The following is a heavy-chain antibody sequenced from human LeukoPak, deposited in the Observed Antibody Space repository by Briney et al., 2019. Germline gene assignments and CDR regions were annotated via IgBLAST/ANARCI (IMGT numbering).Heavy chain of an antibody. V-gene: IGHV4-31*03. Sequence: SQTLSLTCTVSGGSISSGGYYWSWIRQHPGTGLEWLGYIYYSGSTYYNPSLKSRVTISVDTSKNQFSLKLSSVTAADTAVYYCARELPVGSSWYFDYWGQGTLVTVSS. J-gene: IGHJ4*02. D-gene: IGHD6-13*01. CDR2: IYYSGST. CDR1: GGSISSGGYY. CDR3: ARELPVGSSWYFDY.